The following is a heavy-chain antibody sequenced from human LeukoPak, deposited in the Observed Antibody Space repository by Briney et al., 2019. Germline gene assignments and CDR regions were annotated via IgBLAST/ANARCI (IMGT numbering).Heavy chain of an antibody. CDR3: ARGLSVVDNWFDP. CDR1: GYTFTSYD. Sequence: VASVKVSCKASGYTFTSYDINWVRQATGQGLEWMGWMNPNSGNTGYAQKFQGRVTMTRNTSISTAYMELSSLRSEDTAVYYCARGLSVVDNWFDPSGQGTLVTVSS. CDR2: MNPNSGNT. J-gene: IGHJ5*02. V-gene: IGHV1-8*01. D-gene: IGHD2-15*01.